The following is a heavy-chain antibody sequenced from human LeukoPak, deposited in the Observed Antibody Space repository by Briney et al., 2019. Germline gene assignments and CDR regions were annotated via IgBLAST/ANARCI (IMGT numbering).Heavy chain of an antibody. CDR3: TTDVAYGSGRAQQLRY. CDR1: GLTLRNFA. J-gene: IGHJ4*02. D-gene: IGHD3-10*01. CDR2: IKSKTDGGTT. V-gene: IGHV3-15*01. Sequence: PGGSLRLSCAASGLTLRNFAMSWVRQAPGKGLEWVGRIKSKTDGGTTDYAAPVKGRFTISRDDSKNTLYLQMNSLKTEDTAVYYCTTDVAYGSGRAQQLRYWGQGTLVTVSS.